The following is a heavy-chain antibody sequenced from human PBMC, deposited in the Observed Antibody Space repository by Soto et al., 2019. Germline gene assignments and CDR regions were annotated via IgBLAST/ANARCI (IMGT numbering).Heavy chain of an antibody. CDR2: ISSSGNNT. Sequence: SLRLSCSASGFTFSQYVMHWVRQAPGQGLEYISAISSSGNNTYYAESVKGRFTITRDNSKKKVFLQMRSLRPDDMAVYYCVKGDYWGQGTPVTVSS. J-gene: IGHJ4*02. CDR3: VKGDY. V-gene: IGHV3-64D*06. CDR1: GFTFSQYV. D-gene: IGHD5-12*01.